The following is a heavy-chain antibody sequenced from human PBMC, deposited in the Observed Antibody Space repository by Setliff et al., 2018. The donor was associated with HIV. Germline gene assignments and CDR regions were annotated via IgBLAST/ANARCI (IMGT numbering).Heavy chain of an antibody. J-gene: IGHJ4*02. CDR2: INPTGAST. CDR3: VRHPWGYSSSYAHYFDY. V-gene: IGHV1-46*01. Sequence: GASVKVSCKASGYSFTSDYMHWVRQAPGQGLEWMGIINPTGASTTYAQQFQGRVTMTRDTSTSTVYMELSSLRSEDTAVYYCVRHPWGYSSSYAHYFDYWGQGTLVTVSS. D-gene: IGHD6-19*01. CDR1: GYSFTSDY.